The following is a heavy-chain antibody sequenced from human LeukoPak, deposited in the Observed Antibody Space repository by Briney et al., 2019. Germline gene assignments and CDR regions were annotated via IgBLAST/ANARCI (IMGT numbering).Heavy chain of an antibody. J-gene: IGHJ5*02. Sequence: GGSLRLSCVASEFTFSAYGMSWVRQAPGTGLEWVSSITGSGSSIHYKESVRGRFTISRDNSRNSIYLQMNSLRAEDTAVYYCARGVGELSLEPSSWGQGTLVTVSS. CDR1: EFTFSAYG. CDR3: ARGVGELSLEPSS. D-gene: IGHD3-16*02. CDR2: ITGSGSSI. V-gene: IGHV3-21*01.